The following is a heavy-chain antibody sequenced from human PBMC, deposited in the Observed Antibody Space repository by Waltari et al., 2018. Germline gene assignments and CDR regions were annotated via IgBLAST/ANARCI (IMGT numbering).Heavy chain of an antibody. CDR2: INPNSGGK. D-gene: IGHD1-1*01. CDR1: GYTFTGYY. Sequence: QVQLVQSGAEVKKPGASVKVSCKASGYTFTGYYMHWVRQAPGQGLEWMGWINPNSGGKNYAQKLQGRVTMTRDTSISTAYMELSRLRSDDTAVYYCAREDQYNWNGGGWFDPWGQGTLVTVSS. V-gene: IGHV1-2*02. CDR3: AREDQYNWNGGGWFDP. J-gene: IGHJ5*02.